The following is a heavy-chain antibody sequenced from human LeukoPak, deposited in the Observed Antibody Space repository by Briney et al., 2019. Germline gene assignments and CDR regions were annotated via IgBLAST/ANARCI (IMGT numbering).Heavy chain of an antibody. J-gene: IGHJ4*02. CDR3: ARLTSATYYDYVWGSYRPDY. V-gene: IGHV4-39*01. D-gene: IGHD3-16*02. Sequence: SETLSLTCTVSGGSISSSSYYWGWIRQPPGKGLEWIGSIYYSGSTHYNPSLKSRVTISVDTSKNQFSLKLSSVTAADTAVYYCARLTSATYYDYVWGSYRPDYWGQGTLVTVSS. CDR2: IYYSGST. CDR1: GGSISSSSYY.